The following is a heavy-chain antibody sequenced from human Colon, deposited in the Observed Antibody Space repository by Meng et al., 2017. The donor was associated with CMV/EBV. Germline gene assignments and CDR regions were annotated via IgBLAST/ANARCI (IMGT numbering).Heavy chain of an antibody. D-gene: IGHD1-14*01. CDR3: ITEAPGGDY. CDR2: ISSEAKGYTT. CDR1: GFTFSDHY. J-gene: IGHJ4*02. Sequence: GESLKISCAGSGFTFSDHYIDWVRQAPGKGLEWVGRISSEAKGYTTEYAASVKGRFTISRGDSEIPLYLQMNSLKTEDTAVYYCITEAPGGDYWGQGTLVTVSS. V-gene: IGHV3-72*01.